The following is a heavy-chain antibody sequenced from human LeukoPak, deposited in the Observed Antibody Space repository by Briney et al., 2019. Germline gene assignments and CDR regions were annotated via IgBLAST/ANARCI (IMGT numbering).Heavy chain of an antibody. J-gene: IGHJ4*02. CDR1: GFTFSDYW. CDR3: ARDYRWELDY. V-gene: IGHV3-74*01. D-gene: IGHD3-10*01. CDR2: IKSDGTTT. Sequence: PGGSLRLPCAVSGFTFSDYWMHWVRQVPGKGLVWVSRIKSDGTTTDYADSVKGRFTISRDNAKSTLYLQMNSLRAEDTAVYYCARDYRWELDYWGQGTLVTVSS.